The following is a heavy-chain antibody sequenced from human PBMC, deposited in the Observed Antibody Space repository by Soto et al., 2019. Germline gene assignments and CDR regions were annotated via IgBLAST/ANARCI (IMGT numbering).Heavy chain of an antibody. CDR3: ARSDPITMIVVVRSWYFDL. CDR1: GGSISSGGYY. CDR2: IYYSGST. J-gene: IGHJ2*01. Sequence: KASETLSLTCTVSGGSISSGGYYWSWIRQHPGKGLEWIGYIYYSGSTYYNPSLKSRVTISVDTSKNQFSLKLSSVTAADTAVYYCARSDPITMIVVVRSWYFDLWGRGTLVTVSS. D-gene: IGHD3-22*01. V-gene: IGHV4-31*03.